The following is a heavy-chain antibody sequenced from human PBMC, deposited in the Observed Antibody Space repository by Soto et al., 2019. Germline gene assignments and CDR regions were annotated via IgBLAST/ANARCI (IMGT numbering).Heavy chain of an antibody. V-gene: IGHV4-39*07. CDR2: IHYSGST. D-gene: IGHD2-21*02. CDR1: GGSISGSSFY. CDR3: ARSRYCGGDCSNRYFDY. Sequence: SETLSLTCAVSGGSISGSSFYWGWIRQPPEKGLESIGSIHYSGSTYYNPSLKSRVTISVDTSKNQFSLKLSSVTAADTAVYYCARSRYCGGDCSNRYFDYWGQGTLVTVSS. J-gene: IGHJ4*02.